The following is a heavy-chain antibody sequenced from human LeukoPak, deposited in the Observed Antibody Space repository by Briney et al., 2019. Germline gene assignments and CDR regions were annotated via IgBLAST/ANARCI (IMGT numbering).Heavy chain of an antibody. V-gene: IGHV4-4*07. Sequence: SETLSLTCTVSGGSISGYYWSWIRQPAGKGLEWIGRIYTSGSTNYNPSLKSRVTMSVDTSKNQFSLKLSSVTAADTAVYYCARDSQSAWYTAYDIWGQGTMVTISS. CDR1: GGSISGYY. CDR2: IYTSGST. CDR3: ARDSQSAWYTAYDI. J-gene: IGHJ3*02. D-gene: IGHD6-19*01.